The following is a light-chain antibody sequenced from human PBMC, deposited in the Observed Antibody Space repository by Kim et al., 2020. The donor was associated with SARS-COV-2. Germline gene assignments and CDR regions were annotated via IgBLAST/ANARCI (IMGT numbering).Light chain of an antibody. J-gene: IGKJ2*01. Sequence: SASGGDRVTIPCRTSQGISGYLAWFQQQPGKAPKLLIYAASTLQGGVPSRFSGSGSGTEFTLTIGSLQPEDFATYYCQQLNSYPPTFGQGTKLEI. CDR3: QQLNSYPPT. V-gene: IGKV1-9*01. CDR2: AAS. CDR1: QGISGY.